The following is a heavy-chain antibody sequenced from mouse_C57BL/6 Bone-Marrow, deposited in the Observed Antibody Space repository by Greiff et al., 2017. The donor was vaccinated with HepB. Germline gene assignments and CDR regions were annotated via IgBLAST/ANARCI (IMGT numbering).Heavy chain of an antibody. CDR2: IDPTSGGT. J-gene: IGHJ1*03. Sequence: QVQLQPGAELVKPGASVKLSCKASGYTFTSYWMHWVKQRPGRGLEWIGRIDPTSGGTKYNEKFKSKATLTVDKPSSTAYMQLSSLTSEDSAVYYCAGTVVAYKDWYFDVWGTGTTVTVSS. CDR1: GYTFTSYW. V-gene: IGHV1-72*01. CDR3: AGTVVAYKDWYFDV. D-gene: IGHD1-1*01.